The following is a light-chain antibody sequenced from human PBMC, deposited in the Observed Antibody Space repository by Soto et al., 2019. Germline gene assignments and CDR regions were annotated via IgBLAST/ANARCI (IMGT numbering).Light chain of an antibody. CDR2: DAS. Sequence: EIVLTQSPATLSLSPGERATLSCRASQSVSSYLAWYQQKPGKAPRLLIYDASTRDTGIPARFSGSGSGTDFTLNISSLEPEDFAVYYCQQRSNWPPRITFGQGTRLEIK. V-gene: IGKV3-11*01. CDR1: QSVSSY. CDR3: QQRSNWPPRIT. J-gene: IGKJ5*01.